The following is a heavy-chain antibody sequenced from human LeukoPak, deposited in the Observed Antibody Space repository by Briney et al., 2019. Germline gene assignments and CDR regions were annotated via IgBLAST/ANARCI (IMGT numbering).Heavy chain of an antibody. J-gene: IGHJ6*02. Sequence: GGALRLSCAASGFTLSDYYMSWIRQAPGKGLEWVSYISTSGSIIYHADSVKGRFTISRDNAKNSLYLQMNSLRVEDTAVYYCARGSTYYYGMDVWGQGTTVTVSS. CDR1: GFTLSDYY. CDR3: ARGSTYYYGMDV. CDR2: ISTSGSII. V-gene: IGHV3-11*01.